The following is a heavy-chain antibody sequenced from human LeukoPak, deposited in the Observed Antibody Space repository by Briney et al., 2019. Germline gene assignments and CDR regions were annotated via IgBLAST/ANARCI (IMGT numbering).Heavy chain of an antibody. D-gene: IGHD3-9*01. V-gene: IGHV3-23*01. CDR1: GFTFSNYA. J-gene: IGHJ4*02. CDR2: ITGSGTST. Sequence: GGSLRLSCVASGFTFSNYAMSWVRQAPGKGREWVSAITGSGTSTYYADSPKGRFTSSRDNSKNTVFLQMNSLRHEDTAIYYCVIWGDYDVLTGYYVPDYWGQGTLVTVSS. CDR3: VIWGDYDVLTGYYVPDY.